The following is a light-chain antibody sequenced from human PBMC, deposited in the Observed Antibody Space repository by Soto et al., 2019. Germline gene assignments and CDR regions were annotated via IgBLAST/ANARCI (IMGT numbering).Light chain of an antibody. CDR2: GAS. CDR3: QQYARPPAT. J-gene: IGKJ1*01. CDR1: QSVSGSY. Sequence: IGLTQSPGTLSLSKRDRATLSCRASQSVSGSYLAWYQQKPGQAPRLLIYGASSRATGIPDRFSGSGSGTDFTLTIIRLQAEDFIVYYCQQYARPPATVGQGTKVDI. V-gene: IGKV3-20*01.